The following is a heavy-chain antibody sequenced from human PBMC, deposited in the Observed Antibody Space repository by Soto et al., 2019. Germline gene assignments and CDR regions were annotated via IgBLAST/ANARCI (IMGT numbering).Heavy chain of an antibody. Sequence: SETLSLTCTVSGGSISSSSYYWGWIRQPPGKGLEWIGSIYYSGSTYYNPSLKSRVTISVDTSKNQFSLKLSSVTAADTAVYYCARRFDWLLPGYYYYYMDVWGKGTTVTV. J-gene: IGHJ6*03. D-gene: IGHD3-9*01. CDR3: ARRFDWLLPGYYYYYMDV. CDR2: IYYSGST. CDR1: GGSISSSSYY. V-gene: IGHV4-39*01.